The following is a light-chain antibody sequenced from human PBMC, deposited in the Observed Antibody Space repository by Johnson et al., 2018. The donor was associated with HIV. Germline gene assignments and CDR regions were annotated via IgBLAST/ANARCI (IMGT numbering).Light chain of an antibody. Sequence: QFVLTQPPSMSAAPGQRVTISCSGSSSNIGKNHVSWYQQFPGTAPKLLVYEDDKRPSGIPDRFSGSKSGMSATLGIPGLQTGDEADYYCGTWDNSLSVFVFGTGTKVTGL. V-gene: IGLV1-51*02. J-gene: IGLJ1*01. CDR3: GTWDNSLSVFV. CDR1: SSNIGKNH. CDR2: EDD.